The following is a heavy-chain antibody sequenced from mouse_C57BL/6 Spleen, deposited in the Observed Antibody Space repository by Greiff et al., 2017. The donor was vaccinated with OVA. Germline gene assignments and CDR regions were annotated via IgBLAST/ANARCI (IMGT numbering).Heavy chain of an antibody. CDR3: ASTTVGYAMDY. CDR1: GYTFTSYW. Sequence: VQLQQSGAELVKPGASVKLSCKASGYTFTSYWMHWVKQRPGQGLEWIGMIHPNSGSTNYNEKFKSKATLTVDKSSSTAYMQLSSLTSEDSAVYYCASTTVGYAMDYWGQGTSVTVSS. V-gene: IGHV1-64*01. J-gene: IGHJ4*01. CDR2: IHPNSGST. D-gene: IGHD1-1*01.